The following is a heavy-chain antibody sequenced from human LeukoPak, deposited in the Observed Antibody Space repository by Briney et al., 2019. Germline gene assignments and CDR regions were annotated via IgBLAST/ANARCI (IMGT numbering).Heavy chain of an antibody. Sequence: GGSLRLSCAASGFTFSSYAMSWVRPAPGKGLEWVSAISGSGGSTYYADSVKGRFTISRDNSKNTLYLQMNSLRAEDTAVYYCAKDARSYYDSSGYYSDYWGQGTLVTVSS. CDR3: AKDARSYYDSSGYYSDY. CDR2: ISGSGGST. CDR1: GFTFSSYA. V-gene: IGHV3-23*01. D-gene: IGHD3-22*01. J-gene: IGHJ4*02.